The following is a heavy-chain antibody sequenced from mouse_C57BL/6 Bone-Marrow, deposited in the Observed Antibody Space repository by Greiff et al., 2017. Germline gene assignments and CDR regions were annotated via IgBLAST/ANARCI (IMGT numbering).Heavy chain of an antibody. CDR2: IWTGGGT. D-gene: IGHD2-2*01. Sequence: QVQLQQSGPGLVAPSQSLSITCTVSGFSLTSYAISWVRQPPGKGLEWLGVIWTGGGTNYNSALKSRPSISKDNSKSQVFLKMNSLQTDDTARYYCARNWIYYGYDRGYYAMDYWGQGTSVTVSS. V-gene: IGHV2-9-1*01. J-gene: IGHJ4*01. CDR1: GFSLTSYA. CDR3: ARNWIYYGYDRGYYAMDY.